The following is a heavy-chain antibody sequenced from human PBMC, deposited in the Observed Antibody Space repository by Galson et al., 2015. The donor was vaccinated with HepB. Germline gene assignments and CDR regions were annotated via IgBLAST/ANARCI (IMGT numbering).Heavy chain of an antibody. CDR2: ISWNSDSI. V-gene: IGHV3-9*01. Sequence: SLRLSCAASGFTFDDYAMHWVRQAPGKGLEWVSGISWNSDSIGYADSVKGRFTISRDNAKNSLYLQMNSLRAEDTALYYCASGYSYGKIDYWGQGTLVTVSS. CDR1: GFTFDDYA. CDR3: ASGYSYGKIDY. D-gene: IGHD5-18*01. J-gene: IGHJ4*02.